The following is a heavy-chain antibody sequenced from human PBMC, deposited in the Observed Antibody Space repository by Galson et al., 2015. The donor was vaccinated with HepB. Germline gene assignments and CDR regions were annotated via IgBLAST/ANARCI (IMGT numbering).Heavy chain of an antibody. V-gene: IGHV3-23*01. Sequence: SLRLSCAASGFTFSSYAMSWVRQAPGKGLEWVSAISGSGGSTYYADSVKGRFTISRDNSKNTLHLQMNSLRAEDTAVYYCAKARYGDYTNYFDYWGQGTLVTVSS. CDR2: ISGSGGST. CDR1: GFTFSSYA. J-gene: IGHJ4*02. D-gene: IGHD4-17*01. CDR3: AKARYGDYTNYFDY.